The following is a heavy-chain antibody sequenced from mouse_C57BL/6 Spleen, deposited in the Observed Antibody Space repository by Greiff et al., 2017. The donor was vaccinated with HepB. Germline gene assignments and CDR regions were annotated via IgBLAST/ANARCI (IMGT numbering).Heavy chain of an antibody. CDR2: ISSGSSTI. Sequence: EVKLVESGGGLVKPGGSLKLSCAASGFTFSDYGMHWVRQAPEKGLEWVAYISSGSSTIYYADTVKGRFTISRDNAKSTLFLQMTSLRSEDTALYYCARRQTAQARGFACWGQGTLVTVSA. CDR1: GFTFSDYG. J-gene: IGHJ3*01. V-gene: IGHV5-17*01. D-gene: IGHD3-2*02. CDR3: ARRQTAQARGFAC.